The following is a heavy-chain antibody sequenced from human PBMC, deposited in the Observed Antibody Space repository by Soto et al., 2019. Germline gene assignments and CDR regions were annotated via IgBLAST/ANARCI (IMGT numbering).Heavy chain of an antibody. CDR2: IYPGDSDT. CDR1: GYIFNIYW. V-gene: IGHV5-51*01. J-gene: IGHJ4*02. Sequence: GESLKISCRASGYIFNIYWIGWVRQMPGKGLEWMGVIYPGDSDTRYSPSFQGQVSISVDKSISTAYLRWSSLKASDTAIYYFVRPDIPSRSSGYQYPFDFWGQGTQVTVSS. D-gene: IGHD3-22*01. CDR3: VRPDIPSRSSGYQYPFDF.